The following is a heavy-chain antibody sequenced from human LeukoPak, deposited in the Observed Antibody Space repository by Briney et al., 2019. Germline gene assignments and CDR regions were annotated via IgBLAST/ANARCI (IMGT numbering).Heavy chain of an antibody. CDR2: IRYNGNNE. Sequence: GGSLRLSCAASGFTFSSYGMHWVRQAPGKGLEWVTFIRYNGNNEYYADSVKGRFTISRDNSKNTLYLQMNSLRAEDTAVYYCAKDLLSDIVIVPAVMDVWGKGTTVTVSS. J-gene: IGHJ6*04. V-gene: IGHV3-30*02. CDR1: GFTFSSYG. D-gene: IGHD2-2*01. CDR3: AKDLLSDIVIVPAVMDV.